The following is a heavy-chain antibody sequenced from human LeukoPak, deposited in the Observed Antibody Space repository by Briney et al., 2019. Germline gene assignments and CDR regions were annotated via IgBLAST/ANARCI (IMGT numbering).Heavy chain of an antibody. CDR3: AKAQDYYDTNGPIDY. Sequence: PGGSLRLSCAASGFTFSSYGMGWVRQAPGKGLEWVSAISGSGGSTYYADSVKGRFTISRDNSKNTLYLQMNSLRAEDTAVYFCAKAQDYYDTNGPIDYWGQGTLVIVSS. CDR1: GFTFSSYG. CDR2: ISGSGGST. D-gene: IGHD3-22*01. J-gene: IGHJ4*02. V-gene: IGHV3-23*01.